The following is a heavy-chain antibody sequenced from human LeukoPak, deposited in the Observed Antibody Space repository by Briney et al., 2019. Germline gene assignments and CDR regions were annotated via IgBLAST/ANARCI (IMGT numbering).Heavy chain of an antibody. CDR1: GFRFNTYW. Sequence: GGSLRLSCAASGFRFNTYWMSWVRQAPGKGLEWVANIKQDGNEKYYADSVKGRFTISRDNAKNSLYLQMNSLRAEDTAVYYCARSPPSLLRYFDLVRGEGSNSFDPWGQGTLVTVSS. V-gene: IGHV3-7*01. CDR2: IKQDGNEK. CDR3: ARSPPSLLRYFDLVRGEGSNSFDP. J-gene: IGHJ5*02. D-gene: IGHD3-9*01.